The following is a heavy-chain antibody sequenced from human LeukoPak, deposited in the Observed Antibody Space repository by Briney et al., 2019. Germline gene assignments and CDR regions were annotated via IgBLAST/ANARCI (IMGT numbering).Heavy chain of an antibody. Sequence: PGGSLRLSCAASGFTFSSYGMHWVRQAPGKGLEWVAVISYDGSNKYYADSVMGRFTISRDNSKNTLYLQMNSLRAEDTAVYYCAKDLAYYFDYWGQGTLVTVSS. CDR3: AKDLAYYFDY. CDR1: GFTFSSYG. D-gene: IGHD3-3*02. V-gene: IGHV3-30*18. J-gene: IGHJ4*02. CDR2: ISYDGSNK.